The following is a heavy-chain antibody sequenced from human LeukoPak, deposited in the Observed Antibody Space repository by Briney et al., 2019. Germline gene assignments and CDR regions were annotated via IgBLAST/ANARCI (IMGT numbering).Heavy chain of an antibody. CDR1: GFTVSSNY. CDR3: ARGVYYGSGSYYIDY. V-gene: IGHV3-53*01. CDR2: IYSGGST. Sequence: GGSLRLSCAASGFTVSSNYMSWVRQAPGKGLEWVSVIYSGGSTYYADSVKGRFTISRDNSKNTVYLQMNSLRAEDTAVYYCARGVYYGSGSYYIDYWGQGTLVTVSS. J-gene: IGHJ4*02. D-gene: IGHD3-10*01.